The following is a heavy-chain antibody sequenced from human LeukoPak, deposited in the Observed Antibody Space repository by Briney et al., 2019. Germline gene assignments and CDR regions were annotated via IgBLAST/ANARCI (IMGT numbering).Heavy chain of an antibody. V-gene: IGHV3-48*04. CDR2: ISSSSSTI. D-gene: IGHD5-24*01. J-gene: IGHJ4*02. Sequence: PGGSLRLSCAASGFTFSSYSMNWIRQAPGKGLEWVSYISSSSSTIYYADSVKGRFTISRDNAKNSLYLQMNSLRAEDTAVYYCAREWVDGYNLLGVFDYWGQGTLVTVSS. CDR1: GFTFSSYS. CDR3: AREWVDGYNLLGVFDY.